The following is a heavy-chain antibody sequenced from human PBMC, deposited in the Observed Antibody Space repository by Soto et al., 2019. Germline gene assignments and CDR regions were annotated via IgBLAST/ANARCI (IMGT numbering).Heavy chain of an antibody. CDR2: FNAGNVNT. CDR1: GYTFTSYA. V-gene: IGHV1-3*01. J-gene: IGHJ5*02. Sequence: GASVKVSCKASGYTFTSYAMHWVRQAPGQRFVCMVWFNAGNVNTNFSQNFQGRVTFTRDTSASTAYMELSSLRSEDTVVYYCARALGIAAAPRFDPWGQGTLVTVSS. D-gene: IGHD6-13*01. CDR3: ARALGIAAAPRFDP.